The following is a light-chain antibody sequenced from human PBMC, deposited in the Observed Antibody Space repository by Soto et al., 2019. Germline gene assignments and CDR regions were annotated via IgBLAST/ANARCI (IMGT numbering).Light chain of an antibody. J-gene: IGKJ2*01. CDR1: QSIDNF. Sequence: DIQMTQSPSSLSASVGDRVTITCRPSQSIDNFLNWYQQKPGKAPNLLIYAASSLQSGVSSRFSGSGSGTDFTLTISSLQPEASATYYCQQSYSLPYTFGQGTKVEIK. CDR2: AAS. CDR3: QQSYSLPYT. V-gene: IGKV1-39*01.